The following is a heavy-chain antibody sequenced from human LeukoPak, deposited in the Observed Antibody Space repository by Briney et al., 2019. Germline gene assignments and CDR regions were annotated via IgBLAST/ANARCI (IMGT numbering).Heavy chain of an antibody. CDR3: AAKRGYSYGSDY. D-gene: IGHD5-18*01. CDR1: GFTVSNNY. CDR2: IYSGGNT. V-gene: IGHV3-53*01. J-gene: IGHJ4*02. Sequence: PGGSLRLSCAASGFTVSNNYMSWVRQAPGKGLEWVSLIYSGGNTYYADSVKGRFSISRDNSKNTLYLQMNSLRAEDTAVYYCAAKRGYSYGSDYWGQGTLVTVSS.